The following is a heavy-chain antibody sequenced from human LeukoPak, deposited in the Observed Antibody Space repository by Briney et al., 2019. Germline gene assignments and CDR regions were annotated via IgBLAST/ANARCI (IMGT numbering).Heavy chain of an antibody. Sequence: SQTLSLTCAISRDSVSSNSAAWNWIRQSPSRGLEWLGRTYYRSKWYNDYAVSVKSRTTINPDTSKNQFSLQLDSVTPEDTAVYYCARERLEGWGNYFDYWGQGTLVTVSS. CDR2: TYYRSKWYN. J-gene: IGHJ4*02. V-gene: IGHV6-1*01. CDR3: ARERLEGWGNYFDY. D-gene: IGHD7-27*01. CDR1: RDSVSSNSAA.